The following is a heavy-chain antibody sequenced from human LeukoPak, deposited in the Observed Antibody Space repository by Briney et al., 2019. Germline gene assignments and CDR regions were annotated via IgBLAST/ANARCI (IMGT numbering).Heavy chain of an antibody. D-gene: IGHD3-10*01. V-gene: IGHV3-23*01. CDR3: AKDLTYYYGLGSPTNAFDI. Sequence: PGGSLRLSCAASGFTFSNYAMSWVRQAPGKGLERVSGISGSGDYTYYADSLKGRFTISRDNSKNTLYLQMNSLRAEDTALYYCAKDLTYYYGLGSPTNAFDIWGQGTMVTVSS. J-gene: IGHJ3*02. CDR2: ISGSGDYT. CDR1: GFTFSNYA.